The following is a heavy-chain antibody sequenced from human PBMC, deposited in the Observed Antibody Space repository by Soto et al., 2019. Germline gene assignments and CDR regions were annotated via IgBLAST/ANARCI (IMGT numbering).Heavy chain of an antibody. CDR1: GLSITDSEMG. CDR2: IDSSGEK. J-gene: IGHJ5*02. Sequence: QVTLKESGPVLVKPTEPLTLRCTVSGLSITDSEMGVSWIRQPPGKVLEWLAHIDSSGEKSYRTFLKSRLTISKDTSKSQIVLIMTNMDPADTATYYCARRHLAVAVSPWFDPWGQGILVTVSS. CDR3: ARRHLAVAVSPWFDP. V-gene: IGHV2-26*01. D-gene: IGHD3-16*01.